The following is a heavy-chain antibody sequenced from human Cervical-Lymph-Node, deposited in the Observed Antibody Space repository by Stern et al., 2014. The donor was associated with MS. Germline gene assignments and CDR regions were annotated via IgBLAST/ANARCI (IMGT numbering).Heavy chain of an antibody. J-gene: IGHJ4*02. Sequence: VQLVASGGGVVPPGRSLRLSCAASGFTFSSYGMHWVRQAPGKGLDLAAVIWYEGSNKYYADSVKGRFPISRDNSKNTLYLQMNSLRAEDTAVYYCARGLIAARAVDYWGQGTLVTVSS. D-gene: IGHD6-6*01. CDR3: ARGLIAARAVDY. CDR2: IWYEGSNK. V-gene: IGHV3-33*01. CDR1: GFTFSSYG.